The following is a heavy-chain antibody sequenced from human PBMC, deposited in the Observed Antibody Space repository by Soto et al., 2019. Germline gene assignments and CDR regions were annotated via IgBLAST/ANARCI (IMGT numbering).Heavy chain of an antibody. D-gene: IGHD6-13*01. V-gene: IGHV3-66*01. Sequence: GGSLRLSCAASGFTVSSNYVSWVRQAPGKGLEWVSILYGGGGTYYADSVKGRFTISRDNSKNTLYVEMNSLRAEDTAVYYCARGSGIYYYGMDVWGQGTTVTVSS. CDR1: GFTVSSNY. J-gene: IGHJ6*02. CDR2: LYGGGGT. CDR3: ARGSGIYYYGMDV.